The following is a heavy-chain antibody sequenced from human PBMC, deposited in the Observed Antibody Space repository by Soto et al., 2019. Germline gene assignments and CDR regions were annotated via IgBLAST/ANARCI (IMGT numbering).Heavy chain of an antibody. CDR3: ARRQISPPKHGAAPARGGMDV. CDR2: IWNDGNGY. CDR1: YG. Sequence: YGMQSFHQEPDKGLEWVAVIWNDGNGYYYANSVKGRFTISRDNSKNTLYLQMSSLTAEDTAVYYCARRQISPPKHGAAPARGGMDVLGQGTTVTVSS. V-gene: IGHV3-33*01. D-gene: IGHD6-13*01. J-gene: IGHJ6*02.